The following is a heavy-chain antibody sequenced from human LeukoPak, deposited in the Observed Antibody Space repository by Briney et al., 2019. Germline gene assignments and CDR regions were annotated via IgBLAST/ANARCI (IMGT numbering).Heavy chain of an antibody. Sequence: GESLKISCKGSGYSFTSYWIGWVRQMPGKGLEWMGIIYPGDSDTRYSPSFQGQVTISADKSISTAYLQWSSLKASDTAVYYCARRQNYDSSGYYYVGHAFDIWGQGTMVTVSS. V-gene: IGHV5-51*01. D-gene: IGHD3-22*01. J-gene: IGHJ3*02. CDR1: GYSFTSYW. CDR3: ARRQNYDSSGYYYVGHAFDI. CDR2: IYPGDSDT.